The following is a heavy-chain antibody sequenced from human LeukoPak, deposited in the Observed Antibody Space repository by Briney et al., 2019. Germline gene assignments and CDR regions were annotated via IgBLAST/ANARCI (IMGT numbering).Heavy chain of an antibody. Sequence: GGSLRLSCAASGFTFSDYNMRWIRQAPGKGLEWVSSISRSGSTKYYADSVKGRFTISRDNAKNSLFLQMNSPRAEDTAVYFCNWIHRTPASPTRDDFYYYMGVWGKGTTVIISS. D-gene: IGHD3-3*01. CDR3: NWIHRTPASPTRDDFYYYMGV. J-gene: IGHJ6*03. V-gene: IGHV3-11*01. CDR2: ISRSGSTK. CDR1: GFTFSDYN.